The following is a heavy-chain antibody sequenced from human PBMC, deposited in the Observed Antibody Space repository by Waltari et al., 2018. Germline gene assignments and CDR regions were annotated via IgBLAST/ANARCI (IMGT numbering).Heavy chain of an antibody. CDR1: AGSISSGGYY. V-gene: IGHV4-31*03. Sequence: QVQLQESGPGLVKPSQTLSLTCTVPAGSISSGGYYWSWITPHPGKGLEWIGYIYHSGSTYYNPSLKSRVTISVDRSKNQFSLKLSSVTAADTAVYYCARTMVRGVIITYQRPTKRYYFDYWGQGTLVTVSS. D-gene: IGHD3-10*01. CDR2: IYHSGST. CDR3: ARTMVRGVIITYQRPTKRYYFDY. J-gene: IGHJ4*02.